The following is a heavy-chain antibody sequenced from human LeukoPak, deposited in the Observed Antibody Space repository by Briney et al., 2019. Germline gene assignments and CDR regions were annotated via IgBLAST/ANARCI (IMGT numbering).Heavy chain of an antibody. CDR3: ARGGQHLWPAYFDY. J-gene: IGHJ4*02. CDR2: IYISGST. CDR1: GGSISTHY. V-gene: IGHV4-4*07. Sequence: SETLSLTCTVSGGSISTHYWSWIRQSAGKGLEWIGRIYISGSTDYNPSLKSRVTMLVDTSKNQFSLKLSPVTAADTAVYYCARGGQHLWPAYFDYWGQGTLVTVSS. D-gene: IGHD5-18*01.